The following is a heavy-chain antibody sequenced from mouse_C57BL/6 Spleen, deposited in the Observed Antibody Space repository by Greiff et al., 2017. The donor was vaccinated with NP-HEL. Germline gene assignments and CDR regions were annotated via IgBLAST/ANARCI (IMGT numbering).Heavy chain of an antibody. D-gene: IGHD2-4*01. V-gene: IGHV1-39*01. Sequence: VHVKQSGPELVKPGASVKISCKASGYSFTDYNMNWVKQSNGKSLEWIGVINPNYGTTSYNQKFKGKATLTVDQSSSTAYMQLNSLTSEDSAVYYCARSYDYDDWFAYWGQGTLVTVSA. CDR1: GYSFTDYN. CDR2: INPNYGTT. CDR3: ARSYDYDDWFAY. J-gene: IGHJ3*01.